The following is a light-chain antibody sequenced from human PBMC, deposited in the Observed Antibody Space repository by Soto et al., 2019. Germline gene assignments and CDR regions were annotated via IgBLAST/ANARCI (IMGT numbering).Light chain of an antibody. J-gene: IGKJ1*01. CDR2: GAS. V-gene: IGKV3-15*01. CDR3: QQYYSWPRT. Sequence: EILMTQSPATLSVSPGERATLSCRASQSVSSTLAWYQQKPGQAPRLLIYGASTRATDIPARFSGSGSGTEFTLTIRSLQSEDFAVYYCQQYYSWPRTFGQGTKVDIK. CDR1: QSVSST.